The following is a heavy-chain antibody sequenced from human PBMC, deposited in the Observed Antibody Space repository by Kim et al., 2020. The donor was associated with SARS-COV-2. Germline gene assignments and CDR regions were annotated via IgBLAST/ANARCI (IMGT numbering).Heavy chain of an antibody. CDR3: AGGTGHSGLDP. CDR1: GDSVSSNSGA. CDR2: TYYRSKWCT. J-gene: IGHJ5*02. V-gene: IGHV6-1*01. Sequence: SQTLSLTCAISGDSVSSNSGAWNWIRQSPSRGLEWLGRTYYRSKWCTDYAVSVKSRITINPDTSKNQFSLQLNSVTPEDTAVYYCAGGTGHSGLDPWGQGTLVTVSS. D-gene: IGHD3-16*01.